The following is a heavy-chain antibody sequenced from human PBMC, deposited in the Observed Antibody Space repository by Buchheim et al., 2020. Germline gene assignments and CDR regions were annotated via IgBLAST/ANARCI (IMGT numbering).Heavy chain of an antibody. J-gene: IGHJ6*02. CDR1: GFSFNRYW. D-gene: IGHD5-12*01. CDR3: ARHTGFDSGLDV. CDR2: IKQDGTEK. V-gene: IGHV3-7*01. Sequence: EVQLAVSGGGLVQPGGSLRLSCTGSGFSFNRYWMTWVRQAPGKGLEWVATIKQDGTEKYYVNSMRGRVIASRDNAKNAVFGHISSLADEDTGVYYCARHTGFDSGLDVWGQGT.